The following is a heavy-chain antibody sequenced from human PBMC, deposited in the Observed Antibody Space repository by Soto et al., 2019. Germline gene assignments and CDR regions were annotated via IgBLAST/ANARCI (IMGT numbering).Heavy chain of an antibody. CDR1: GYAFTMFY. D-gene: IGHD6-25*01. CDR3: ARARAAADKWEGRFGFDP. CDR2: INADGGRT. Sequence: VQLVQSGAEVREPGASVMLSCKTSGYAFTMFYMSWVRQAPGQGLEWMGTINADGGRTTYAQNFQGRLTMTSDTSTGTIYMELSSLKSDDTAVYYCARARAAADKWEGRFGFDPWGQGALVTVSS. V-gene: IGHV1-46*01. J-gene: IGHJ5*02.